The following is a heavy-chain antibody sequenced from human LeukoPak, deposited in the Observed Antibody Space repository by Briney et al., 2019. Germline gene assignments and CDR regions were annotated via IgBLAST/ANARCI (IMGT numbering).Heavy chain of an antibody. J-gene: IGHJ6*03. Sequence: GRSLRLSCAASGFTFSSYGMHWVRQAPGKGLEWVAVIWYGGSNKYYADSVKGRFTISRDNSKNTLYLQMNSLRAEDTAVYYCAKEDGVGDYYYYMDVWGKGTTVTVSS. V-gene: IGHV3-30*18. CDR2: IWYGGSNK. CDR1: GFTFSSYG. CDR3: AKEDGVGDYYYYMDV. D-gene: IGHD2-15*01.